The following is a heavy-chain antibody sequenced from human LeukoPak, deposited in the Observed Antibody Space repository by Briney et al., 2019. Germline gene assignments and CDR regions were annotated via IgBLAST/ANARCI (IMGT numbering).Heavy chain of an antibody. D-gene: IGHD4-11*01. V-gene: IGHV3-33*06. CDR3: AKDAQRGFDFSNSLES. CDR2: IWSDGTEK. J-gene: IGHJ4*02. CDR1: GFTFSHYG. Sequence: SGGSLRLSCATSGFTFSHYGMHCFLQAPPKGLQGLTVIWSDGTEKYYGDSVKGRFTISRDNSKKNVYLQVNCLSVEDTAVYYCAKDAQRGFDFSNSLESWGQGTLVTVSP.